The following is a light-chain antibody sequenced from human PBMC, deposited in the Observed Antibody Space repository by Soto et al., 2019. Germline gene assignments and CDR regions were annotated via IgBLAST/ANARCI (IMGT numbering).Light chain of an antibody. CDR3: QQYNSYPWT. Sequence: DIQMTQSPSTLSASVGDRVTITCRASQSISSWLAWYQQKPGKATKLLIYKASSLESGVPSRFSGSGSGTELTLTISSRQPDDFATYYCQQYNSYPWTFGQGTKVEIK. J-gene: IGKJ1*01. CDR2: KAS. CDR1: QSISSW. V-gene: IGKV1-5*03.